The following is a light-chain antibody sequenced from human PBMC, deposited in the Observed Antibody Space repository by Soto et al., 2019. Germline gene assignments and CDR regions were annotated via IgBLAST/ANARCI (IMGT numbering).Light chain of an antibody. CDR1: QSVRSSY. V-gene: IGKV3-20*01. J-gene: IGKJ4*01. Sequence: EIVLTQSPGTLSLSPGDRATLSCRASQSVRSSYLAWYQQKPGQAPRLLIYGASTRATGIPDRFSGSGSGTDFTLTISRLEPEDFAVYYCQQYGSSPPLTFGGGTKVEIE. CDR2: GAS. CDR3: QQYGSSPPLT.